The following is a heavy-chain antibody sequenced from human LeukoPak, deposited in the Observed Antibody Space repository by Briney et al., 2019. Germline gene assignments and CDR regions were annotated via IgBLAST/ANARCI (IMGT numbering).Heavy chain of an antibody. V-gene: IGHV3-23*01. J-gene: IGHJ4*02. Sequence: PGGSLRLSCIASGFTFSSYAMSWVRQAPGKGLEWVSTISGSGGNTYYADSVKGRFTISRDNAKDTLYLQMSSLGAEDTAVYYCARDLGRGDNWNYNDYWGQGTLVTVSS. CDR2: ISGSGGNT. D-gene: IGHD1-7*01. CDR1: GFTFSSYA. CDR3: ARDLGRGDNWNYNDY.